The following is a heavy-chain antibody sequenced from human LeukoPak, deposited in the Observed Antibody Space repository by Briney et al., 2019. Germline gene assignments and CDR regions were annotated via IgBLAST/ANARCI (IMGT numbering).Heavy chain of an antibody. CDR1: GDSFNRYH. J-gene: IGHJ4*02. D-gene: IGHD3-16*01. CDR2: ISSSGST. CDR3: ARVGRGDHTWGSYYCDH. Sequence: PPETLSLTCSVSGDSFNRYHWSWVRQPPGKGLEWIGYISSSGSTSYNPSLKSRVTISVDTSKNQFSLKLNSVSAADTAIYYCARVGRGDHTWGSYYCDHWGQGTLVSVSS. V-gene: IGHV4-59*01.